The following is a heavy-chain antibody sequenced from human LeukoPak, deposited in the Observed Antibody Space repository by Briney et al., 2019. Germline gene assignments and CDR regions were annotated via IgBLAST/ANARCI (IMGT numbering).Heavy chain of an antibody. CDR1: GGSISSGSYY. CDR3: ARSDFWGGYSHY. J-gene: IGHJ4*02. V-gene: IGHV4-61*02. CDR2: ICTSGST. D-gene: IGHD3-3*01. Sequence: SQTLSLTCTVSGGSISSGSYYWSWIRQPAGKGLEWIGRICTSGSTNYNPSLKSRVTISVDTSKNQFSLKLSSVTAADAAVYYCARSDFWGGYSHYWGQGTLVTVSS.